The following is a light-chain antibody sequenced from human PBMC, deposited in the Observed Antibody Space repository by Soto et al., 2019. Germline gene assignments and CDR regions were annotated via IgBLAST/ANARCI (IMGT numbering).Light chain of an antibody. CDR3: QQYNNWPRT. CDR1: QRVSSD. V-gene: IGKV3-11*01. Sequence: LNQSPSNVSLSPGERASLSCRASQRVSSDLAWYQHKPGQAPRLVIYDASKRAIGIPARFSGSGYGTDFTLTISSLESEDFAVYYCQQYNNWPRTFGQGTKVDIK. CDR2: DAS. J-gene: IGKJ1*01.